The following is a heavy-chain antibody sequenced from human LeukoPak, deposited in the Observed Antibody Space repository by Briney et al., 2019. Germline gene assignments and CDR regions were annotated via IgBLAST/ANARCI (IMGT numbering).Heavy chain of an antibody. V-gene: IGHV3-30*02. Sequence: GGSLRLSCAASGFTFSSYGMHWVRQAPGKGLEWVAFIRYDGSNKYYADSVKGRFTISRGNSKNALYLQMNSLRAEDTAVYYCAKVVVPAARSSNYWGQGTLVTVSS. D-gene: IGHD2-2*01. J-gene: IGHJ4*02. CDR3: AKVVVPAARSSNY. CDR1: GFTFSSYG. CDR2: IRYDGSNK.